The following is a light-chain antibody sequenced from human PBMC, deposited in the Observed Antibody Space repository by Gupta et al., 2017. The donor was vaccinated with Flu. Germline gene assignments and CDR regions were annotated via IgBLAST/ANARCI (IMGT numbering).Light chain of an antibody. V-gene: IGLV3-21*02. CDR2: DDR. Sequence: TARIACGGNDSGNIGVDWYQQKPGKAPRLVICDDRDRPSGITERVSGSKSGNTATLTISRVETGEEADYYCEVWDSSSYDTNVVFGGGTKLTVL. CDR3: EVWDSSSYDTNVV. J-gene: IGLJ2*01. CDR1: DSGNIG.